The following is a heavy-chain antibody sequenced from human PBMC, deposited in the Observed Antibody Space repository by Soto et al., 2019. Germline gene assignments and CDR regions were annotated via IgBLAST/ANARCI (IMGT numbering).Heavy chain of an antibody. CDR1: GFTFSNYG. Sequence: GGSLRLSCVASGFTFSNYGMHWVSQAPGKGLEWVAIISYDGSNTYYADSVKGRFTISRDNSKNTLYLQMNSLRAEDTSVYYCAKEGGLSGSYYISSSYYFDYWGQGTLVTVSS. D-gene: IGHD1-26*01. CDR2: ISYDGSNT. CDR3: AKEGGLSGSYYISSSYYFDY. V-gene: IGHV3-30*18. J-gene: IGHJ4*02.